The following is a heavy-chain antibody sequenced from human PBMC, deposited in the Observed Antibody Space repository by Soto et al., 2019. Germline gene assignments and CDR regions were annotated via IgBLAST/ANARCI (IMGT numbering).Heavy chain of an antibody. CDR3: ARGRSGNWNYFYYYYGMDV. CDR1: GYSFTSLH. Sequence: GASVKVSCKASGYSFTSLHFNWVRQATGQGLEWMGGIIPIFGTANYAQKFQGRVTITADESTSTAYMELSSLRSEDTAVYYCARGRSGNWNYFYYYYGMDVWGQGTTVTVSS. J-gene: IGHJ6*02. V-gene: IGHV1-69*13. CDR2: IIPIFGTA. D-gene: IGHD1-7*01.